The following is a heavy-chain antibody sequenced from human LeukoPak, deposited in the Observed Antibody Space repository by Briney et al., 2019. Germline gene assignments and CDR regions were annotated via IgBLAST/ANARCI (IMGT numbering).Heavy chain of an antibody. Sequence: SETLSLTCTVSGGSISSYYWSWIRQPPGKGLEWIGYIYYSGSTNYNPSLNSRVTISVDTSKNQFSLKLSSVTAADTDVYYCAREGYSGSAGSDFDYWGQGTLVTVSS. V-gene: IGHV4-59*01. CDR3: AREGYSGSAGSDFDY. CDR2: IYYSGST. J-gene: IGHJ4*02. D-gene: IGHD1-26*01. CDR1: GGSISSYY.